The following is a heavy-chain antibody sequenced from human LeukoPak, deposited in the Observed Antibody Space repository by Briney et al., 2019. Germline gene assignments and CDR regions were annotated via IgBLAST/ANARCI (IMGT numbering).Heavy chain of an antibody. V-gene: IGHV5-51*01. CDR1: GYSFTSYW. CDR3: ARHVFGYSSSWYPIPGLFDY. D-gene: IGHD6-13*01. Sequence: GESLKISCKGSGYSFTSYWIGWVRQMPGKGLEWMGIIYPGDSDTRYSPSFQGQVTISADKSISTAYLQWSSLKASDTAVYYCARHVFGYSSSWYPIPGLFDYWGQGTLVTVSS. CDR2: IYPGDSDT. J-gene: IGHJ4*02.